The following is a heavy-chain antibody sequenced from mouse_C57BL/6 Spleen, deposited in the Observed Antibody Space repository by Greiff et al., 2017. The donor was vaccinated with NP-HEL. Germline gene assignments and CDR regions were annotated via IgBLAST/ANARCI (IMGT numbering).Heavy chain of an antibody. CDR1: GYTFTSYW. D-gene: IGHD2-4*01. CDR2: IDPSDSYT. Sequence: VQLQQSGAELVMPGASVKLSCKASGYTFTSYWMHWVKQRPGQGLEWIGEIDPSDSYTNYNQKFKGKSTLTVDKSSSTAYMQLSSLTSEDSAVYYCARNDYGDYWGQGTTLTVSS. V-gene: IGHV1-69*01. J-gene: IGHJ2*01. CDR3: ARNDYGDY.